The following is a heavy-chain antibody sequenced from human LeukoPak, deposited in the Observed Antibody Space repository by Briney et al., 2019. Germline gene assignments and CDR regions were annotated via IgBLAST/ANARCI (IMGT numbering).Heavy chain of an antibody. CDR3: AGDLGPRILGALDY. J-gene: IGHJ4*02. D-gene: IGHD7-27*01. CDR2: ISYDGSNK. CDR1: GFTFSSYA. Sequence: GGSLRLSCAASGFTFSSYAMHWVRQAPGKGLEWVAVISYDGSNKYYADSVKGRFTISRDNSKNTLYLQMNSLRAEDTAVYYCAGDLGPRILGALDYWGQGTLVTVSS. V-gene: IGHV3-30*01.